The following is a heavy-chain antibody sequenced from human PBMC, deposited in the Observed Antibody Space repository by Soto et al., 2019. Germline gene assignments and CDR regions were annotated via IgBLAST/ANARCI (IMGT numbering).Heavy chain of an antibody. CDR3: ARAPLPFEAGYYPYYFDY. CDR2: MNPNSGNT. J-gene: IGHJ4*02. D-gene: IGHD3-22*01. Sequence: ASVKVSCKASGYTFTSYDINWVRQATGQGLEWMGWMNPNSGNTGYAQKFQGRVTMTRSTSISTAYMELSSLRSEDTAVYYCARAPLPFEAGYYPYYFDYWGQGTLVTVSS. V-gene: IGHV1-8*01. CDR1: GYTFTSYD.